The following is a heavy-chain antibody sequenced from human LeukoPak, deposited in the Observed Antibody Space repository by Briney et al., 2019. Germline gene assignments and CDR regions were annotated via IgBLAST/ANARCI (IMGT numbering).Heavy chain of an antibody. Sequence: GRSLRLSCAASGFTFNDNDMSWVRQAPGKGLEWVSAISASGGTIYYADSVKGRFIISRDNSKNTLYLQMHSLRAEDTAVYYCAKATMIIGGFDYWGQGTLVTVSS. D-gene: IGHD3-22*01. J-gene: IGHJ4*02. CDR1: GFTFNDND. V-gene: IGHV3-23*01. CDR3: AKATMIIGGFDY. CDR2: ISASGGTI.